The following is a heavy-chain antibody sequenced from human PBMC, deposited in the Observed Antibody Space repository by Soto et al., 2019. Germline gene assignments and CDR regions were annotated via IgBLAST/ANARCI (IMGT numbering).Heavy chain of an antibody. CDR1: GGTFNTYG. Sequence: SVKVSCKASGGTFNTYGISWVRQAPGQGLEWMGGIVPFFGLSNNAQKFQGRVTIGADESTNTAYMELSSLRSDDTAVYYCAITLAARLHYYFFDYWGQGTLVTVSS. J-gene: IGHJ4*02. CDR2: IVPFFGLS. D-gene: IGHD6-6*01. CDR3: AITLAARLHYYFFDY. V-gene: IGHV1-69*13.